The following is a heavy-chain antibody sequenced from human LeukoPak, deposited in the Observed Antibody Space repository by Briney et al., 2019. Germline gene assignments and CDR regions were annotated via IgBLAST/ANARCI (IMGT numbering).Heavy chain of an antibody. D-gene: IGHD3-22*01. CDR3: AGKIYDSSGYRDY. V-gene: IGHV4-39*01. J-gene: IGHJ4*02. CDR1: GGSISSSSYY. Sequence: SETLSLTCTVSGGSISSSSYYWGWIRQPPGKGLEWIGSIYYSGSTYYNPSLKSRVTISADTSKNQFSLKLSSVTAADTAVYYCAGKIYDSSGYRDYWGQGTLVTASS. CDR2: IYYSGST.